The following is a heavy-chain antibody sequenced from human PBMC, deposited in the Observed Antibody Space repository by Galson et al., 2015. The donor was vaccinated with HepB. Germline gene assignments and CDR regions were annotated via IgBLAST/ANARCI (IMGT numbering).Heavy chain of an antibody. J-gene: IGHJ6*04. CDR2: IYPGDSDT. V-gene: IGHV5-51*01. Sequence: QSGAEVKKPGESLRISCKGSGYSFTSYWISWVRQMPGKGLEWMGIIYPGDSDTRYSPSFQGQVTISADKSISTAYLQWSSLKASDTAMYYCARGRGRTYYDFWSGWEMDVWGKGTTVTVSS. D-gene: IGHD3-3*01. CDR1: GYSFTSYW. CDR3: ARGRGRTYYDFWSGWEMDV.